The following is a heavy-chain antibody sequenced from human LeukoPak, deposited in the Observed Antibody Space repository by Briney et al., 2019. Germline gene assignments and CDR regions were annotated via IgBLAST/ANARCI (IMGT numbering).Heavy chain of an antibody. V-gene: IGHV1-69*05. Sequence: SVKVSCKAPGGTFSSYAISWVRQAPGQGLEWMGGIIPIFGTANYAQKFQGRVTITTDESTSTAYMELSSLRSEDTAVYYCAIRLRVVVITGYFDYWGQGTLVTVSS. CDR1: GGTFSSYA. CDR3: AIRLRVVVITGYFDY. CDR2: IIPIFGTA. J-gene: IGHJ4*02. D-gene: IGHD3-22*01.